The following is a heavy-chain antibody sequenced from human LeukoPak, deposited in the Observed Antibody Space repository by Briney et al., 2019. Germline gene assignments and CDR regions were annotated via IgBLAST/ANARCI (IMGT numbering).Heavy chain of an antibody. CDR2: TYYRSKWYN. CDR1: GDSVSTNSAA. CDR3: TRGDARLYYYGMDV. Sequence: SQTLSLTCAISGDSVSTNSAAWNWIRQSLSRGLDWLGRTYYRSKWYNDYAVSVRSPITINPDTSKNQSSLQLNSVTPEDTAVYYCTRGDARLYYYGMDVWGQGTTVTVSS. V-gene: IGHV6-1*01. J-gene: IGHJ6*02.